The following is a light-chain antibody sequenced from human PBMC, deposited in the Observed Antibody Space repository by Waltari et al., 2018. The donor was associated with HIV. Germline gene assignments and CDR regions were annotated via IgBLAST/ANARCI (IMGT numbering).Light chain of an antibody. CDR2: KDT. CDR3: QSADSSGGFRV. V-gene: IGLV3-25*03. J-gene: IGLJ3*02. CDR1: SLSGQY. Sequence: SYELTQPPSVSVSPGQTATITCSGDSLSGQYAYWYQQKPGQAPVAIIDKDTERPSGIPERFSGSSSGKTVTLIINEAQTEDEADYYCQSADSSGGFRVFGGGTRLSVL.